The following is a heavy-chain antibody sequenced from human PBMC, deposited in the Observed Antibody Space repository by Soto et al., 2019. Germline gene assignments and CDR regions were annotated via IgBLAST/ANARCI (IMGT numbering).Heavy chain of an antibody. V-gene: IGHV4-31*11. CDR1: GGSMSSGAYY. D-gene: IGHD3-10*01. CDR3: ARVRGSAGISVQALFGY. J-gene: IGHJ4*02. Sequence: QVQLQESGPGLVKPSQTLSLTCAVSGGSMSSGAYYWSWIRQHPGKGLEWIGYIYYSGSAYYNLSLKSRVTISVGTSKNQFSLKLSSVTAADTAVYYCARVRGSAGISVQALFGYWGQGTLVTVSS. CDR2: IYYSGSA.